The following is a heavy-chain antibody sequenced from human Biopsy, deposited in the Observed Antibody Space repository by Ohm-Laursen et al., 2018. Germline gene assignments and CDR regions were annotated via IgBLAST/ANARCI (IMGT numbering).Heavy chain of an antibody. V-gene: IGHV1-2*02. Sequence: ASVKVSRKASGYNFRGFHLHWGRLAPGQGLGWMGGINTDTGETRYAPKFQGRLALTRDVSVNTGYLELSSLGSDDTAIYFCAKPSGGVSAIGFDPWGQGTQIIVS. CDR1: GYNFRGFH. CDR3: AKPSGGVSAIGFDP. J-gene: IGHJ5*02. CDR2: INTDTGET. D-gene: IGHD2-21*02.